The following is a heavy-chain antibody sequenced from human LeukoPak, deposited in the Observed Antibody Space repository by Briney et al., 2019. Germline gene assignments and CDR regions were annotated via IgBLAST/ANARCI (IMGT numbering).Heavy chain of an antibody. Sequence: GGSLRLSCAASGFLVSDYYMSWIRQSPEKGLEWLSYIGSRGSPIYDADSVKGRFTISRDNAKNSLYLQMNSLRAEGTAVYYCARDFYDSSGYNRFDYWGQGTLVTVSS. D-gene: IGHD3-22*01. CDR3: ARDFYDSSGYNRFDY. CDR2: IGSRGSPI. V-gene: IGHV3-11*04. J-gene: IGHJ4*02. CDR1: GFLVSDYY.